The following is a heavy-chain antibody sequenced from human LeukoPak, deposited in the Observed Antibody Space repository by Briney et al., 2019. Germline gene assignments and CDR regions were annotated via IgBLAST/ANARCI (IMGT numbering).Heavy chain of an antibody. CDR2: IYSGDST. Sequence: GGSLRLSCAASGLTVSGNYMSWVRQAPGKGLEWVSIIYSGDSTYYADSVKGRFTISRDNSKNTLYLQMNSLRAEDTAVYYCARVFWEKDGFIGAFDIWGLGTMVTVSS. V-gene: IGHV3-66*01. CDR3: ARVFWEKDGFIGAFDI. CDR1: GLTVSGNY. J-gene: IGHJ3*02. D-gene: IGHD3-3*01.